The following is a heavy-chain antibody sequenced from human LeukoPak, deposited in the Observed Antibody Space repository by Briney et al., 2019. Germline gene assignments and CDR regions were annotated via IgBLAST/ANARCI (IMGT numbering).Heavy chain of an antibody. J-gene: IGHJ6*03. Sequence: PSQTLSLTCTVSGGSISSYYWSWIRHPPRKGLEWIGYIYYSGSTNYNPSLKSRVTISVDTSKNQFSLKLSSVTAADTAVYYCARGAYPSGYYMDVWGKGTTVTVSS. CDR3: ARGAYPSGYYMDV. CDR2: IYYSGST. V-gene: IGHV4-59*01. CDR1: GGSISSYY.